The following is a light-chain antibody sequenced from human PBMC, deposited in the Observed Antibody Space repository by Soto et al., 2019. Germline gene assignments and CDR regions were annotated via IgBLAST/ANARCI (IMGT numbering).Light chain of an antibody. CDR2: ATS. CDR1: QSVTSNY. CDR3: QQYGSSPT. Sequence: EIVLTQSPGTLSLSPGERATLSCRASQSVTSNYLAWYQQKPGQTPRLLIYATSSRATGIPDRFTGGGAGTGFTLTISRLEPEDSAVYYCQQYGSSPTFGGGTKVDI. J-gene: IGKJ4*01. V-gene: IGKV3-20*01.